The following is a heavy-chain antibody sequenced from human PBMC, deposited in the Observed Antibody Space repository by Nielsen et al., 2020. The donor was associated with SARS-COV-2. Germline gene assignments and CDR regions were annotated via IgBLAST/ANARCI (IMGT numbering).Heavy chain of an antibody. J-gene: IGHJ6*02. CDR2: ISSSSSYI. CDR3: ASGLDSGYDFHYYYYGMDV. Sequence: GESLKISCAASGFTFSDYYMSWIRQAPGKGLEWVSYISSSSSYINYADSVKGRFTISRDNAKNSLYLQMNSLRAEDTAVYYCASGLDSGYDFHYYYYGMDVWGQGTTVTVSS. CDR1: GFTFSDYY. V-gene: IGHV3-11*03. D-gene: IGHD5-12*01.